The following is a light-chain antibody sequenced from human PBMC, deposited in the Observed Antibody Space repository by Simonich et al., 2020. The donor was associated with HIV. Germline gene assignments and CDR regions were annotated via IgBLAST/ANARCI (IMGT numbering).Light chain of an antibody. CDR2: WAS. CDR3: QQYYGTPYT. J-gene: IGKJ2*01. CDR1: QRVLYSSNNKNY. V-gene: IGKV4-1*01. Sequence: DIVMTQSPDSLAVSLGERATINCKSSQRVLYSSNNKNYLSWYQQKPGQPPKLLIYWASTRESGVPDRFSGRGSGTDFTLTISSLQAEDVAVYYCQQYYGTPYTFGQGTKLEMK.